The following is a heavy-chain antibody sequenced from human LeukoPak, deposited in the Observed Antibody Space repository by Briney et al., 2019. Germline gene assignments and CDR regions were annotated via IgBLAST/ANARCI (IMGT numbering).Heavy chain of an antibody. CDR1: GFTFSSYG. CDR2: IRYDGSNK. J-gene: IGHJ6*03. D-gene: IGHD3-9*01. CDR3: AKDPGVLTGYYYYMDV. V-gene: IGHV3-30*02. Sequence: GGSLRLSCAASGFTFSSYGMHWVRQAPGKGLEWVAFIRYDGSNKYYADSVKGRFTISRDNSKNTLYLQMNSLRAEDTAVYYCAKDPGVLTGYYYYMDVWGKGTTVTVSS.